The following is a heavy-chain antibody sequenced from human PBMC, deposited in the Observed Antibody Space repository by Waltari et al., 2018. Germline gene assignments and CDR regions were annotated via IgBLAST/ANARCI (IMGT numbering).Heavy chain of an antibody. Sequence: QLQLQESGPGLVKPSGTLSLTCAVSGDSMSNTNGWSWVRQPPGKGPEWIGQGKHSGVPMYSPSLANRVTMTVDTFSHLFFRTLTSATAADTAVYYCARDRGRGLYLDSWGPGTLVTVSP. CDR1: GDSMSNTNG. CDR3: ARDRGRGLYLDS. D-gene: IGHD2-15*01. J-gene: IGHJ4*02. CDR2: GKHSGVP. V-gene: IGHV4-4*02.